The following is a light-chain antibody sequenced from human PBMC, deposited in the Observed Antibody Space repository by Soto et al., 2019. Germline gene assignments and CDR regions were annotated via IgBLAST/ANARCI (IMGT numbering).Light chain of an antibody. CDR2: SAS. V-gene: IGKV3-20*01. CDR3: QQNGSLPIT. J-gene: IGKJ5*01. Sequence: ESVLTQSPGTLSLSPGERATLSCRASQSLSGGYLAWFQQKPGQTPRLLIYSASNRATGIPDRFSGSGSGTDFTLTIRRLEPEDFVVYYCQQNGSLPITFGQGTRLEIK. CDR1: QSLSGGY.